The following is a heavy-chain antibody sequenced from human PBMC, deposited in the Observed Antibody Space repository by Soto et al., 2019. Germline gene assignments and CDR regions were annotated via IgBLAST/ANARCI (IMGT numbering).Heavy chain of an antibody. Sequence: ASVKVSCKASGYTFTSYYMHWVRQAPGQGLEWMGIINPSGGSTSYAQKFQGRVTMTRDTSTSTVYMELSSLRSEDTALYYCARGPYYYDSSGSPHRFDYWGQGTLVTVSS. J-gene: IGHJ4*02. CDR2: INPSGGST. D-gene: IGHD3-22*01. CDR1: GYTFTSYY. V-gene: IGHV1-46*03. CDR3: ARGPYYYDSSGSPHRFDY.